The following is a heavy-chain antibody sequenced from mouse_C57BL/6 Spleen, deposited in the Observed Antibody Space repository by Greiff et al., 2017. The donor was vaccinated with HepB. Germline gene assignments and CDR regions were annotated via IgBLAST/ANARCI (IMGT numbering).Heavy chain of an antibody. V-gene: IGHV1-82*01. D-gene: IGHD1-1*01. CDR1: GYAFSSSW. Sequence: QVQLKESGPELVKPGASVKISCKASGYAFSSSWMNWVKQRPGKGLEWIGRIYPGDGDTNYNGKFKGKATLTADKSSSTAYMQLSSLTSDDSAVYFCARNYAPYFDVWGTGTTVTVSS. CDR3: ARNYAPYFDV. J-gene: IGHJ1*03. CDR2: IYPGDGDT.